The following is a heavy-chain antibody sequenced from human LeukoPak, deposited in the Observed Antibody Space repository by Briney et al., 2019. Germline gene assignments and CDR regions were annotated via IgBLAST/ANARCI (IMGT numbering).Heavy chain of an antibody. CDR1: GGSISSSSYY. V-gene: IGHV4-39*07. J-gene: IGHJ3*02. Sequence: SETLSLTCTVSGGSISSSSYYWGWIRQPPGKGLEWIGSIYYSGSTYYNPSLKSRVTISVDTSKNQFSLKLSSVTAADTAVYYCAVYCRSNSCRDAFDIWGQGTMVTVSS. D-gene: IGHD2-2*01. CDR2: IYYSGST. CDR3: AVYCRSNSCRDAFDI.